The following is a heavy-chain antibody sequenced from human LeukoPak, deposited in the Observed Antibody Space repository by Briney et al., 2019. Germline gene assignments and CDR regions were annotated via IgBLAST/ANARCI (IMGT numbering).Heavy chain of an antibody. CDR2: IYYSGST. Sequence: PSETLSLTCTVSGGSISSGDYYWSWIRQPPGKGLEWIGYIYYSGSTYYNPSLKSRVTISVDTSKNQFSLKLSSVTAADTAVYYRASLNYYDSSGYGFDYWGQGTLVTVSS. J-gene: IGHJ4*02. CDR3: ASLNYYDSSGYGFDY. D-gene: IGHD3-22*01. V-gene: IGHV4-30-4*01. CDR1: GGSISSGDYY.